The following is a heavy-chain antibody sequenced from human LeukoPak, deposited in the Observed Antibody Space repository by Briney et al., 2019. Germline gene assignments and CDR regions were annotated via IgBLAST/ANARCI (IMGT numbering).Heavy chain of an antibody. D-gene: IGHD3-3*01. CDR2: IYTSGST. CDR1: GGTISSYY. Sequence: PSETLSLTCTVSGGTISSYYWSWIRQPAGKGLEWIGRIYTSGSTNYNPSLKSRVTMSVDTSKNQFSLKLSSVTAADTAVYYCASSPTIFGVVRGPYYYYYMDVWGKGTTVTVSS. CDR3: ASSPTIFGVVRGPYYYYYMDV. V-gene: IGHV4-4*07. J-gene: IGHJ6*03.